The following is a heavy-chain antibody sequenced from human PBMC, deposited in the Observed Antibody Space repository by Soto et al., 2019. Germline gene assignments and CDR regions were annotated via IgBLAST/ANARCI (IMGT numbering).Heavy chain of an antibody. CDR2: IYWDDSK. Sequence: QITLKESGPTLVKPTQTLTLTCTFSGFSLPTDRVGVGWIRQPPGKALEWLAVIYWDDSKTYRPSLKSRLTITTDTSKNQVALTMTDMAPVDTATYYCAHAYGASSLYWGQGTLVTVSS. J-gene: IGHJ4*02. D-gene: IGHD3-10*01. V-gene: IGHV2-5*02. CDR1: GFSLPTDRVG. CDR3: AHAYGASSLY.